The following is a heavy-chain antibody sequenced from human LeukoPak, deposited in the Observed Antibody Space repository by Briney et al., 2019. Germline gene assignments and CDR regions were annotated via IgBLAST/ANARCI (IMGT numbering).Heavy chain of an antibody. D-gene: IGHD3-22*01. V-gene: IGHV1-69*04. CDR3: ARGDDSSGYTFDY. J-gene: IGHJ4*02. Sequence: ASVKVSCKASGGTFSSYAISWVRQAPGQGLEWMGRIIPILGIANYAQKFQGRVTITADKSTSTAYMELSSLRSEDTAVHYCARGDDSSGYTFDYWGQGTLVTVSS. CDR2: IIPILGIA. CDR1: GGTFSSYA.